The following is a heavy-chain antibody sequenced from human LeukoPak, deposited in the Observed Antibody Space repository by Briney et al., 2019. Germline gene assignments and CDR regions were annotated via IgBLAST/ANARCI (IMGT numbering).Heavy chain of an antibody. CDR2: ISFDGSNK. CDR1: GFTFSTYA. J-gene: IGHJ3*02. Sequence: GRSLRLSCAASGFTFSTYAMHWVRQAPGKGLEWVAVISFDGSNKYYADSVKGRFTISRDSSKNTLYLQMNSLRAEDTAVYYCARSYRRGAITMLRGVANRGAFDIWGQGTMVTVSS. CDR3: ARSYRRGAITMLRGVANRGAFDI. D-gene: IGHD3-10*01. V-gene: IGHV3-30*04.